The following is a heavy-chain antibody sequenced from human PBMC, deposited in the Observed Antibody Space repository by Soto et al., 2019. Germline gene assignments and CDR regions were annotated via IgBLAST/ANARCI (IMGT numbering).Heavy chain of an antibody. J-gene: IGHJ3*02. CDR3: ARVSYYDSSDAFDI. V-gene: IGHV3-21*01. CDR1: GFTFSSYS. CDR2: ISSSSSYI. Sequence: GWSPRLSCAASGFTFSSYSMNWVRQAPGKGLEWVSSISSSSSYIYYADSVKGRFTISRDNAKNSLYLQMNSLRAKDTAVYYCARVSYYDSSDAFDIWGPGTMVTVSS. D-gene: IGHD3-22*01.